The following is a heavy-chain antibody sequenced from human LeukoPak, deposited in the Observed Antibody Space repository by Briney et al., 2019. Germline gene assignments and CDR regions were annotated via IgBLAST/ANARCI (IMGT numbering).Heavy chain of an antibody. Sequence: AGGSLRLSCAASGFTFSSYSMNWVRQAPGKGLEWVSSISSSSSYIYYADSVKGRFTISRDNAKNSLYLQMHSLRAEDTAVYYCARGLGAARQTSWFDPWGQGTLVTVSS. CDR2: ISSSSSYI. D-gene: IGHD6-6*01. CDR1: GFTFSSYS. CDR3: ARGLGAARQTSWFDP. J-gene: IGHJ5*02. V-gene: IGHV3-21*01.